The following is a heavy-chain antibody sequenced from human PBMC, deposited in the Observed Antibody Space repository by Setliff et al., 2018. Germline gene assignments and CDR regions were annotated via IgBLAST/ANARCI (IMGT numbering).Heavy chain of an antibody. CDR2: VNPSGGKT. CDR1: GYGFTSHY. J-gene: IGHJ6*03. D-gene: IGHD6-6*01. CDR3: ARVPARRRYYYYMDV. Sequence: ASVKVSCKTSGYGFTSHYFHWLRQALGQGLEWMGIVNPSGGKTTLSQKFQGRVSMTADASTATVYMELHSLTSEDTAIYYCARVPARRRYYYYMDVWGEGTTVTVSS. V-gene: IGHV1-46*01.